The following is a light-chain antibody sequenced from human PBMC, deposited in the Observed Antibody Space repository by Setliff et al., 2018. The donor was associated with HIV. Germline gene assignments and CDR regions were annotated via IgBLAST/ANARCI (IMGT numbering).Light chain of an antibody. J-gene: IGLJ1*01. Sequence: LAQPPSASGTPGQRVTISCSGSFSNIGRNTINWYQQLPGTAPKLLIFANFQRPSGVPDRFSGAKSGTSASLAISGLQSEDEADYFCAAWDDNLNGYVFGPGTKVTVL. CDR1: FSNIGRNT. CDR2: ANF. V-gene: IGLV1-44*01. CDR3: AAWDDNLNGYV.